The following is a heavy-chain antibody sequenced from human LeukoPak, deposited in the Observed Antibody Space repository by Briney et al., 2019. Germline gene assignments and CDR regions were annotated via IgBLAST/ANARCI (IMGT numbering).Heavy chain of an antibody. CDR1: GYSFTSYG. J-gene: IGHJ6*02. D-gene: IGHD6-13*01. V-gene: IGHV1-18*01. CDR3: ARDLYVAAAGTYYYGMDV. CDR2: ISAYNGNT. Sequence: ASVKVSCKASGYSFTSYGFNWVRQAPGQGLEWMGWISAYNGNTNYAQKLQGRVTMTTDTSTSTAYMELRSLRSDDTAVYYCARDLYVAAAGTYYYGMDVWGQGTTVTVSS.